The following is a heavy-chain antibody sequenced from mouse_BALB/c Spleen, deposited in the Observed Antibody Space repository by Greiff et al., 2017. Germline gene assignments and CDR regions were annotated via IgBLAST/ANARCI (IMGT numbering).Heavy chain of an antibody. Sequence: VQLQQSGAELVRPGASVTLSCKASGYTFTDYEMHWVKQTPVHGLEWIGAIDPETGGTAYNQKFKGKATLTADKSSSTAYMELRSLTSEDSAVYYCTRYPTFITTGYWGQGTTLTVSS. D-gene: IGHD1-2*01. V-gene: IGHV1-15*01. CDR1: GYTFTDYE. CDR2: IDPETGGT. J-gene: IGHJ2*01. CDR3: TRYPTFITTGY.